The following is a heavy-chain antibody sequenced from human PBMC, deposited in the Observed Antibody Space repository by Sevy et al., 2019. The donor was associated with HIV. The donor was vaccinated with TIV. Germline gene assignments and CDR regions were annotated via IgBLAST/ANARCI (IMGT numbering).Heavy chain of an antibody. V-gene: IGHV3-7*01. J-gene: IGHJ4*02. CDR3: AGDSAMTKDS. CDR2: IKQDGSEI. D-gene: IGHD4-17*01. CDR1: GFIFSGYW. Sequence: GGSLRLSCAASGFIFSGYWMSWVRQAPGRGLEWVANIKQDGSEIYYGDSVKGRFTISRDNAKNSVYLQMNSLRVEDTGVYYCAGDSAMTKDSWGQGTLVTVSS.